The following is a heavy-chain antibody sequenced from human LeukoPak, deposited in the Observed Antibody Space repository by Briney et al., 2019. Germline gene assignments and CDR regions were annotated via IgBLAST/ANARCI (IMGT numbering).Heavy chain of an antibody. CDR3: AREFWYSSSWYDYRVDP. CDR2: TYYRSKWYN. J-gene: IGHJ5*02. V-gene: IGHV6-1*01. CDR1: GDSVSSNSAA. Sequence: SQTLSLTCAISGDSVSSNSAAWNWIRQSPSRGLEWLGRTYYRSKWYNDYAVSVKSRITINPDTSKNQFSLQLNSVTPEDTAVYYCAREFWYSSSWYDYRVDPWGQGTLVTVSS. D-gene: IGHD6-13*01.